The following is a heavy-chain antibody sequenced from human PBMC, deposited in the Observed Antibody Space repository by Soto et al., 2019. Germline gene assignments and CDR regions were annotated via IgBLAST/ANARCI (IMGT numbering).Heavy chain of an antibody. CDR2: IIPIFGTA. CDR3: ARDDAPTVTTDYYDYGMDV. CDR1: GGTFSSYA. V-gene: IGHV1-69*13. Sequence: ASVKVSCKASGGTFSSYAISWVRQAPGQGLEWMGGIIPIFGTANYAQKFQGRVTITADESTSTAYMELSSLRSEDTAVYYCARDDAPTVTTDYYDYGMDVWGQGTTVTVSS. D-gene: IGHD4-17*01. J-gene: IGHJ6*02.